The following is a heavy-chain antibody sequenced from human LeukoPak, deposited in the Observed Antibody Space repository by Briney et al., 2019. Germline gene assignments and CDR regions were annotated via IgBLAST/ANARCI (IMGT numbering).Heavy chain of an antibody. CDR3: ARDRWGYSSSSGVDY. Sequence: PGGSLRLSCAASGFTFSSYSMNWVRQAPGKGLEWVSYISSSSSTIYYADSVKGRFTISRDNAKNSLYLQMNSLRAEDTAVYYCARDRWGYSSSSGVDYWGQGTLVTVSS. CDR1: GFTFSSYS. J-gene: IGHJ4*02. CDR2: ISSSSSTI. D-gene: IGHD6-6*01. V-gene: IGHV3-48*01.